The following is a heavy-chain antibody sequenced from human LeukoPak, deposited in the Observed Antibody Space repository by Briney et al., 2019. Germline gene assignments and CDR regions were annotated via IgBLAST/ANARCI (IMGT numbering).Heavy chain of an antibody. CDR1: GFTFSSYA. D-gene: IGHD1-26*01. V-gene: IGHV3-23*01. J-gene: IGHJ3*02. CDR3: AKYGSYSGSPYAFDI. Sequence: GGSLRLSCAASGFTFSSYAMSWVRQAPGKGLEGVSAISGSGGSTYYADCVKGRFTISKDNSKNTLYLQMNSLRAEDTAVYYWAKYGSYSGSPYAFDIWGQGTMVTVSS. CDR2: ISGSGGST.